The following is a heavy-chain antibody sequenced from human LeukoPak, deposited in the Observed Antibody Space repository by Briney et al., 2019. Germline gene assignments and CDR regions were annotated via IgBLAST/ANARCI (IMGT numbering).Heavy chain of an antibody. V-gene: IGHV4-59*08. Sequence: SETLSLTCTVSGGSISSYYWNWIRQSPGKGLEWIGYIYYSGSTNYNPSLKSRVTISVDTSKNQFSLKLSSVTAADTAVYYCARQGVYYYDRVDYWGQGTLVTVSS. CDR2: IYYSGST. CDR3: ARQGVYYYDRVDY. D-gene: IGHD3-22*01. J-gene: IGHJ4*02. CDR1: GGSISSYY.